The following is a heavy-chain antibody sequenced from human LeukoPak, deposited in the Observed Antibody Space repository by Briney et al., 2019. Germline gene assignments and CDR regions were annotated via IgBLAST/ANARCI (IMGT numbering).Heavy chain of an antibody. CDR3: ARGRGPYGSGSYRLDY. V-gene: IGHV4-59*01. CDR2: ICYSGST. Sequence: SETLSLTCTVSGGSISSYYWSWIRQPPGKGLEWIGYICYSGSTNYNPSLKSRVTISVDTSKNQFSLKLSSVTAADTAVYYCARGRGPYGSGSYRLDYWGQGTLVTVSP. J-gene: IGHJ4*02. D-gene: IGHD3-10*01. CDR1: GGSISSYY.